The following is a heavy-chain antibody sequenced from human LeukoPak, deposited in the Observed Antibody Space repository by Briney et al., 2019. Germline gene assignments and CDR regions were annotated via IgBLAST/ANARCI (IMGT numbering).Heavy chain of an antibody. CDR2: ISAYNGNT. CDR1: GYTFTSYG. CDR3: ASQNWGPLDY. D-gene: IGHD7-27*01. J-gene: IGHJ4*02. V-gene: IGHV1-18*01. Sequence: GASVTVSCKASGYTFTSYGISWVRQALGQGLEWMGWISAYNGNTNYAQKLQGRVTMTTDTSTSTAYMELRSLRSDDTAVYYCASQNWGPLDYWGQGTLVTVSS.